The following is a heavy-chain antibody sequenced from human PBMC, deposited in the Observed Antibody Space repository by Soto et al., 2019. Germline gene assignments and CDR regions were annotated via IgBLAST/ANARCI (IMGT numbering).Heavy chain of an antibody. CDR1: GYIFTSYG. V-gene: IGHV1-18*01. D-gene: IGHD6-19*01. J-gene: IGHJ4*02. Sequence: QVQLVQSGAEVKKPGASVKVSCKASGYIFTSYGFSWVRQAPGQGLEWMGWISAYNGNTNSAQKVQGRDIMTTDTSTGTAYMELRSLRSDDTAVYYCARVRIDIPVAGVYWGQGTLVTVSS. CDR3: ARVRIDIPVAGVY. CDR2: ISAYNGNT.